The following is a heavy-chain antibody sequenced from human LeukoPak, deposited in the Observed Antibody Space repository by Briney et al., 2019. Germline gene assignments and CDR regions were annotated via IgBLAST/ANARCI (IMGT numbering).Heavy chain of an antibody. Sequence: SGPTLVKPTQTLTLTCTFSGFSLSTSGVGVGWIRQPPGKALEWLALIYWSDDERYSPSLKSRLTITKDTSKNHVVLTMTNMDPVDTATYYCAHSLYGVSPEYFNQWGQGTLVTVSS. CDR1: GFSLSTSGVG. V-gene: IGHV2-5*01. CDR2: IYWSDDE. J-gene: IGHJ1*01. D-gene: IGHD4/OR15-4a*01. CDR3: AHSLYGVSPEYFNQ.